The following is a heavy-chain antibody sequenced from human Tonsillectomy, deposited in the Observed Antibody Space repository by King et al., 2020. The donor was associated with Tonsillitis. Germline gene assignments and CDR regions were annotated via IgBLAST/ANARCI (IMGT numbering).Heavy chain of an antibody. CDR2: IYSGGTP. CDR1: VFTVSSNY. D-gene: IGHD3-10*01. J-gene: IGHJ5*02. CDR3: AREVRVRGVDNWFDP. Sequence: EVQLVESGGGLVQPGGSLRLSCAASVFTVSSNYMIWVSQAPGKGLEWVSVIYSGGTPYYADSVKGQFTISRHNSKNTLYLQMNSLGAEDTAVYYCAREVRVRGVDNWFDPWGQGTLVTVSS. V-gene: IGHV3-53*04.